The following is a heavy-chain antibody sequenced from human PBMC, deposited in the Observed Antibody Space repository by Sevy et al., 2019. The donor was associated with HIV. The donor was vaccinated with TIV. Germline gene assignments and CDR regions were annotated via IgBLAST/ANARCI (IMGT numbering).Heavy chain of an antibody. CDR1: GFNFNIYS. V-gene: IGHV3-23*01. D-gene: IGHD2-8*01. Sequence: GGSLRLSCVVPGFNFNIYSMSWVRQAPGKGVDGVSTLSFGCGKINYADSVKGRFIISRDDSKNTLYLQMNSLRAEDTAVYFCAREGCTRPHDYWGQGTLVTVSS. CDR3: AREGCTRPHDY. J-gene: IGHJ4*02. CDR2: LSFGCGKI.